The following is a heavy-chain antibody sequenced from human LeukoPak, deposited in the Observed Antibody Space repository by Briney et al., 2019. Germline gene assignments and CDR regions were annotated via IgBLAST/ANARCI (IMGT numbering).Heavy chain of an antibody. J-gene: IGHJ6*02. Sequence: PGGSLRLSCAASGFTFSSYWMHWVRQAPGKGLVWVSRINSGGSSTSYADSVKGRFTISRDNAKNTLYLQMNSLRAEDTAVYYCAKGDYDFWSGYPYYYGMDVWGQGTTVTVSS. D-gene: IGHD3-3*01. CDR3: AKGDYDFWSGYPYYYGMDV. CDR2: INSGGSST. V-gene: IGHV3-74*01. CDR1: GFTFSSYW.